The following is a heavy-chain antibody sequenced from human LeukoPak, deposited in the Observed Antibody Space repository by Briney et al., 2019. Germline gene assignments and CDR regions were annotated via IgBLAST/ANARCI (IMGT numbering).Heavy chain of an antibody. J-gene: IGHJ6*02. CDR3: GRYYVMDV. CDR1: GFTFSTYV. V-gene: IGHV3-23*01. Sequence: GGSLRLSCAASGFTFSTYVMNWVRQAPGKGLELVSTISDSGGSTYYADSVEGRFTISRDNSKSTLYLQMKSLRAEDTAVYYCGRYYVMDVWGQGTSVSVSS. CDR2: ISDSGGST.